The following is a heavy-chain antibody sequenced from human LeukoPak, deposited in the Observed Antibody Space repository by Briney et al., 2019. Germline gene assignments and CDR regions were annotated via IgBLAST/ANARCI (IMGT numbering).Heavy chain of an antibody. J-gene: IGHJ4*02. CDR3: ARDLMGDYDTSGYLEE. D-gene: IGHD3-22*01. Sequence: PSETLSLTCTVSGGSISSDGYYWSWIRQHPGKGLEWIGYIYYSGNTYYNPSFKSRVAISVDTSKNQFSLKLTSVTAADTAVYFCARDLMGDYDTSGYLEEWGQGTLVTVSS. V-gene: IGHV4-31*03. CDR2: IYYSGNT. CDR1: GGSISSDGYY.